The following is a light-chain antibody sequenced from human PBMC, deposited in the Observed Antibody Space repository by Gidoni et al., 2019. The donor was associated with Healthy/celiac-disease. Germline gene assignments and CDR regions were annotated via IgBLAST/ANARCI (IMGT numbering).Light chain of an antibody. V-gene: IGLV3-19*01. Sequence: SSELTQDPAVSVALGQTVRITCQGDSLRSYYASWYQQKPVQAPVLVIYGKNNRPSGIPDRFSGSSSGNTASLTITGAQAEDEADYYCNSRDSSGNHRGVFGGGTKLTVL. J-gene: IGLJ3*02. CDR1: SLRSYY. CDR2: GKN. CDR3: NSRDSSGNHRGV.